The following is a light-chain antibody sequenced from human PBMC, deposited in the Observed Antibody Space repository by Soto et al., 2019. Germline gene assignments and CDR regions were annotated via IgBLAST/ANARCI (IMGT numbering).Light chain of an antibody. CDR2: DAS. CDR1: QATSRW. J-gene: IGKJ1*01. CDR3: QQYSTYSPT. V-gene: IGKV1-5*01. Sequence: DIQMTQSPSTLSASVGDRVTITCRASQATSRWLAWYQQKPGKAPKLLIYDASSVQTGVPSRFSGRGSGTEFTLTISSLQPDDFATFYCQQYSTYSPTFGQGTKVDI.